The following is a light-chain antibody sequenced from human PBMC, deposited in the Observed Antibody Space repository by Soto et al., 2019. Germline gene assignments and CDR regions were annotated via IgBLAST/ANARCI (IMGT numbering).Light chain of an antibody. CDR2: GAS. CDR3: RGSATSLPT. V-gene: IGKV3-20*01. CDR1: QTVGNNY. Sequence: EIVLTQSPGTLSLSPGERATLSCRASQTVGNNYLDWYQQKPGQAPRLLIYGASSRATVISDRFSGSGSGTEFTLTISRLETEDCAVYYCRGSATSLPTFGEVTKVVI. J-gene: IGKJ1*01.